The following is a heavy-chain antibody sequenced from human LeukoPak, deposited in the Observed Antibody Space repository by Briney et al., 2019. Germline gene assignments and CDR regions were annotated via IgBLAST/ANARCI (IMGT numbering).Heavy chain of an antibody. D-gene: IGHD3-10*01. CDR2: ISSSSSYI. CDR3: AKDNGSGSGYYYYYMDV. J-gene: IGHJ6*03. Sequence: GGSLRLSCAASGFTFSSYSMNWVRQAPGKGLEWVSSISSSSSYIYYADSVEGRFTISRDNAKNSLYLQMNSLRAEDTALYYCAKDNGSGSGYYYYYMDVWGKGTTVTISS. V-gene: IGHV3-21*04. CDR1: GFTFSSYS.